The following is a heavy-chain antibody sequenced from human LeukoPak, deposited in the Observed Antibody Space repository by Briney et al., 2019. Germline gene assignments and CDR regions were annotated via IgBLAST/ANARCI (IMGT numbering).Heavy chain of an antibody. CDR2: INPSDGST. V-gene: IGHV1-46*01. CDR1: GYTFTSYY. D-gene: IGHD6-19*01. CDR3: VRAWLEHDYFDN. J-gene: IGHJ4*02. Sequence: ASVKVSCKASGYTFTSYYMHWVRQAPGQGLEWVGIINPSDGSTTNPQKFQGRVSMTRDMSTATLYMEMTKLTSEDTAVYFCVRAWLEHDYFDNWGQGTRVTVSS.